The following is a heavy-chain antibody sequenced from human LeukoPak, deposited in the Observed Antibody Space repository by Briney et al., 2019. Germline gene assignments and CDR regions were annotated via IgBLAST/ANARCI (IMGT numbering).Heavy chain of an antibody. CDR3: AKDTGDYYDTSGNYYAGWFDP. Sequence: GDSLTLSCEASGFSFSSFGLHWVRQAPGKGLVWVAFIRYDGNNKYFADSVKGRFSISRDNSKNTVYLQMNSLRPEDTAVYHCAKDTGDYYDTSGNYYAGWFDPWGQGTLVTVSS. CDR1: GFSFSSFG. CDR2: IRYDGNNK. D-gene: IGHD3-22*01. J-gene: IGHJ5*02. V-gene: IGHV3-30*02.